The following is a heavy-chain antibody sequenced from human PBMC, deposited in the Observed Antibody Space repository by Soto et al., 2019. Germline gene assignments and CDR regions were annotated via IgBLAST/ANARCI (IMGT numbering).Heavy chain of an antibody. V-gene: IGHV4-34*01. CDR2: ISSYEGT. D-gene: IGHD5-18*01. J-gene: IGHJ4*01. CDR3: GRGIDSAKAGY. CDR1: GGSISGYY. Sequence: SETLSLTCTVSGGSISGYYWSWIRQPPGKGLEWIGEISSYEGTNYNPSLKSRVTMSMDTSRNQLSLQLTSMTAADTAVYYCGRGIDSAKAGYWDQGALVTVSS.